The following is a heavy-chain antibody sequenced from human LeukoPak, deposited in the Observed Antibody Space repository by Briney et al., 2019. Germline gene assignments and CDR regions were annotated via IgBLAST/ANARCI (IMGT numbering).Heavy chain of an antibody. CDR1: GGSISSYY. D-gene: IGHD2-2*01. CDR2: IYYSGST. CDR3: ARVRSTSCFDY. J-gene: IGHJ4*02. Sequence: PSETLSLTCTVSGGSISSYYWSWIRQPPGKGLEWIGYIYYSGSTNYNPSLKSRLTISVDTSKNQFSLRLSSVTAADTAVYYCARVRSTSCFDYWGQGTLVTVSS. V-gene: IGHV4-59*01.